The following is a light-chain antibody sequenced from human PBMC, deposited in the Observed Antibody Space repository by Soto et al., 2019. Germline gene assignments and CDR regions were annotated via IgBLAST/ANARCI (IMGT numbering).Light chain of an antibody. V-gene: IGLV2-14*01. CDR3: SSYTSRSTLDVL. Sequence: QSVLTQPASVSGSPGQSITISCTGTSSDVGGYNYVSWYQQHPGKAPKLMIYDVTNRPSGISNRFSGSQSGNTASLTISGLQAEDEADYYCSSYTSRSTLDVLFGGGTKVTVL. CDR1: SSDVGGYNY. J-gene: IGLJ2*01. CDR2: DVT.